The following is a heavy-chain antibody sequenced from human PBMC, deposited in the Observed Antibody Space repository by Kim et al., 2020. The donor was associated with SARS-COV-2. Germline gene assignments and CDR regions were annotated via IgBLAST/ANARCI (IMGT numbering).Heavy chain of an antibody. J-gene: IGHJ3*02. D-gene: IGHD1-26*01. V-gene: IGHV4-4*02. CDR3: ARIGASGAFDI. CDR2: T. Sequence: THYNPSLKSRVTISVDKSRNQFSLKRSSVTAADTAVYYCARIGASGAFDIWGQGTMVTVSS.